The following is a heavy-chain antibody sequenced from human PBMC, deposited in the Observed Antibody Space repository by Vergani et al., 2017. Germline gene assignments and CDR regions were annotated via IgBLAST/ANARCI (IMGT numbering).Heavy chain of an antibody. D-gene: IGHD3-22*01. V-gene: IGHV4-30-4*08. CDR2: IYYSGST. CDR1: GGSISSGDYY. J-gene: IGHJ3*02. CDR3: ACSPSYYDSSGYTPWAFHI. Sequence: QVQLQESGPGLVKPSQTLSLTCTVSGGSISSGDYYWSWIRQPPGKGLEWIGYIYYSGSTYYNPSLKSRVTISVDTSKNQFSLKLSSVTAADTAVYYCACSPSYYDSSGYTPWAFHIWGQGTMVTVSS.